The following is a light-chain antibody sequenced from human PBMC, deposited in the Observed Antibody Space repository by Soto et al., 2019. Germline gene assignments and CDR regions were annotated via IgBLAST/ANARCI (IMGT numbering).Light chain of an antibody. CDR1: QTISSW. CDR2: KAS. J-gene: IGKJ1*01. CDR3: KHYNSYSEA. V-gene: IGKV1-5*03. Sequence: DIQMNQSPSTLSGSVGDRVTITCRASQTISSWLAWYQQKPGKAPKLLIYKASTLKSGVPSRFSGSGSGTEFTLTISSLQHDDFATNYCKHYNSYSEAFGQGTKVELK.